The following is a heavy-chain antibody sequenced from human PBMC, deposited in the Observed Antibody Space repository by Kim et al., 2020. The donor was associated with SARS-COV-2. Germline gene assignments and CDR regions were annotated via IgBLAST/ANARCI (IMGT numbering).Heavy chain of an antibody. D-gene: IGHD1-7*01. V-gene: IGHV4-39*01. Sequence: SETLSLTCTVSGGSISSSSYYWGWIRQPPGKGLEWIGSIYYSGSTYYNPSLKSRVTISVDTSKNQFSLKLSSVTAADTAVYYCARVPNWNYSYHYYYGMDVWGQGTTVTVSS. J-gene: IGHJ6*02. CDR2: IYYSGST. CDR1: GGSISSSSYY. CDR3: ARVPNWNYSYHYYYGMDV.